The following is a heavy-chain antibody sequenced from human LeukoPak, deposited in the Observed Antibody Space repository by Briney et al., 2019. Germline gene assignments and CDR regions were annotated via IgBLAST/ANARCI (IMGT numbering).Heavy chain of an antibody. CDR2: ISAYNGNT. Sequence: ASVKVSCKASGYTFTSYGISWVRQAPGQGLEWMGWISAYNGNTNYAQKLQGRVTMTTDTSTGTAYMELRSLRSDDTAVYYCARGGIAVAGPSVDYGMDVWGQGTTVTVSS. CDR3: ARGGIAVAGPSVDYGMDV. J-gene: IGHJ6*02. D-gene: IGHD6-19*01. V-gene: IGHV1-18*01. CDR1: GYTFTSYG.